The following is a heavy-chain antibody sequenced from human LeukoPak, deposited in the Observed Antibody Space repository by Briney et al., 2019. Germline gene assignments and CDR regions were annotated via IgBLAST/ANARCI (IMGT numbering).Heavy chain of an antibody. CDR1: GGTFRKYA. CDR3: ARPKYCADGVCYWSLDY. Sequence: SVKVSCKASGGTFRKYAIYWVRQAPGQGLQWMGRIIPLSGTADFAQGFQGRVTLTTDASTSTAYMELTSLRSEDTAVYYCARPKYCADGVCYWSLDYWGQGTLVTVSS. D-gene: IGHD2-8*01. V-gene: IGHV1-69*05. CDR2: IIPLSGTA. J-gene: IGHJ4*02.